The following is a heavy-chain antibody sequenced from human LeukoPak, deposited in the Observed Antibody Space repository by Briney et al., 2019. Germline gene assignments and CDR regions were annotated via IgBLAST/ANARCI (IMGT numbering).Heavy chain of an antibody. D-gene: IGHD1-14*01. J-gene: IGHJ4*02. CDR2: IYYSGST. CDR3: ARDRNQYFDY. CDR1: GGSFSGYY. V-gene: IGHV4-59*01. Sequence: PSETLSLTCAVYGGSFSGYYWSWIRQPPGKGLEWIGYIYYSGSTNYNPSLKSRVTISVDMSKNQFSLKLSSVTAADTAVYYCARDRNQYFDYWGQGTLVTVSS.